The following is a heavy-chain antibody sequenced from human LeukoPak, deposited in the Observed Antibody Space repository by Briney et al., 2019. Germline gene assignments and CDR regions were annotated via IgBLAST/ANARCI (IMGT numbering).Heavy chain of an antibody. CDR2: VSAYNGNT. J-gene: IGHJ3*02. CDR3: ARNDYGDYGGAFDI. CDR1: GYTFTSHG. Sequence: ASVKVSCKASGYTFTSHGISWVRQAPGQGLEWMGWVSAYNGNTNYAQKLQGRVTMTTDTSTSTAYMELRSLRSDDTAVYYCARNDYGDYGGAFDIWGQGTMVTVSP. D-gene: IGHD4-17*01. V-gene: IGHV1-18*01.